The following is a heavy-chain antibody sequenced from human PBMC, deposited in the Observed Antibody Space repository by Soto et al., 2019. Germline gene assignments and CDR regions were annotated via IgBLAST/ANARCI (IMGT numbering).Heavy chain of an antibody. CDR1: RFAFSSYA. CDR3: AKDLRRATVTAFDY. J-gene: IGHJ4*02. V-gene: IGHV3-23*01. CDR2: ISGSGENT. D-gene: IGHD4-17*01. Sequence: GVSLRLSCAASRFAFSSYAMSWVRQAPGKGLEWVSGISGSGENTYYADSVKGRFTISRDNSKNMLYLQMNSLRAEDTAVFYCAKDLRRATVTAFDYWGQGTPVTVSS.